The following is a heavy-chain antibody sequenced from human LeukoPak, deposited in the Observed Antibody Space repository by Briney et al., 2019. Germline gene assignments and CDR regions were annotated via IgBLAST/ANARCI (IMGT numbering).Heavy chain of an antibody. V-gene: IGHV1-2*02. CDR3: VTSRGYSGCHDY. Sequence: ASVKVYCKASGYTFTGYYMHWVRQAPGQGLEWMGWINPNSGGTNYAQKFQGRVTMTRDTSISTAYMELSRLRSDDTAVYYCVTSRGYSGCHDYWGQGTLVTVSS. D-gene: IGHD5-12*01. J-gene: IGHJ4*02. CDR2: INPNSGGT. CDR1: GYTFTGYY.